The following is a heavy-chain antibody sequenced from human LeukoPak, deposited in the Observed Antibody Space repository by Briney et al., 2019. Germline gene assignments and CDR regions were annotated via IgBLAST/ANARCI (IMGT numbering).Heavy chain of an antibody. V-gene: IGHV1-2*02. CDR3: ARGGYSSSWTNFDY. CDR1: GYTFTAYY. Sequence: ASVSVSCKASGYTFTAYYMHWVRQAPGQGLEWMGWINPKSGGTIYAQKFQGRVTMTGDTSNSTAYMELTSLTSDDTAVYFCARGGYSSSWTNFDYWGQGTLVTVSS. D-gene: IGHD6-13*01. CDR2: INPKSGGT. J-gene: IGHJ4*02.